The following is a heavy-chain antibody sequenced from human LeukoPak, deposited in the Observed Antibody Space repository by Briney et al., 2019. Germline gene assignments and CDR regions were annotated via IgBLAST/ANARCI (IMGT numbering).Heavy chain of an antibody. D-gene: IGHD6-6*01. J-gene: IGHJ4*02. Sequence: PGGSLRLSCAASGFTFSSYEMNWVRQAPGKGLEWVSYISSSGRTIYYADSVKGRFTISRDNAKNSLYLQMNSLRAEDTALYYCAREGRRPEPSFDSWGQGTLVTVSS. CDR1: GFTFSSYE. CDR3: AREGRRPEPSFDS. CDR2: ISSSGRTI. V-gene: IGHV3-48*03.